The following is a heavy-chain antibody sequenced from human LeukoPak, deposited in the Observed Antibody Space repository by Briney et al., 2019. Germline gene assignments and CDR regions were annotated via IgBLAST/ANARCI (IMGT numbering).Heavy chain of an antibody. CDR1: GFTFSSYS. Sequence: PGGSLRLSCAASGFTFSSYSMNWVRQAPGKGLEWVSSISSSSSYIYYVDSVKGRFTISRDNAKNSLYLQMNSLRAEDTAVYYCARPGYGSGSYYYYWGQGTLVTVSS. CDR2: ISSSSSYI. CDR3: ARPGYGSGSYYYY. D-gene: IGHD3-10*01. J-gene: IGHJ4*02. V-gene: IGHV3-21*01.